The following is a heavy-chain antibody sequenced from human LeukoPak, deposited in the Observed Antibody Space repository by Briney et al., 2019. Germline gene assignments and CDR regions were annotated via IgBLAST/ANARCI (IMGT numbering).Heavy chain of an antibody. D-gene: IGHD3-22*01. Sequence: PGGSLRLSCLGSRFDFNVYGMHWVRQAPGRGLEWVAVVSADGTERHYADSVKGRFTISRDNAKNTLFLQMNSLRTEDTAVYYCAKGSSAYGHPTSPLFDFWGQGTQVTVSS. CDR2: VSADGTER. CDR3: AKGSSAYGHPTSPLFDF. V-gene: IGHV3-30*18. J-gene: IGHJ4*02. CDR1: RFDFNVYG.